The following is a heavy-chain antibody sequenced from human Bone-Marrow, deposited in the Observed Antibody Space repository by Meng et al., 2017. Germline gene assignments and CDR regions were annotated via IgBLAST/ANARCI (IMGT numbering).Heavy chain of an antibody. D-gene: IGHD3-10*01. J-gene: IGHJ3*02. CDR3: ASFGELLYAFDI. Sequence: ASVKVSCKASGYTFTSYYMHWVRQAPGQGLEWMGIINPSGGSTSYAQKFQGRVTMTRDTSKSTAYMELSSLRSEDTAVYYCASFGELLYAFDIWGHGTMVTVSS. CDR1: GYTFTSYY. V-gene: IGHV1-46*01. CDR2: INPSGGST.